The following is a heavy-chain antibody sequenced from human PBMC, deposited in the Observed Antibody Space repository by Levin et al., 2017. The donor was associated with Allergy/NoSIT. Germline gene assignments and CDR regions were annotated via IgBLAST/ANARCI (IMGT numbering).Heavy chain of an antibody. V-gene: IGHV3-66*01. D-gene: IGHD3-9*01. CDR1: GFTVSSNY. J-gene: IGHJ4*02. CDR3: ARDSRDILTGYSLFDY. Sequence: GESLKISCAASGFTVSSNYMSWVRQAPGKGLEWVSVIYSGGSTYYADSVKGRFTISRDNSKNTLYLQMNSLRAEDTAVYYCARDSRDILTGYSLFDYWGQGTLVTVSS. CDR2: IYSGGST.